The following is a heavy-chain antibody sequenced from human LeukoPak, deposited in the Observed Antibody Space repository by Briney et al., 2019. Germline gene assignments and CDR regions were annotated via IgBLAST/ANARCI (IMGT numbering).Heavy chain of an antibody. Sequence: SQTLSLTCTVSGGSISSGGYSWSWIRQPPGKVLEWIGNIHHRGGTYYNPSLKSRVTISVDTSKNQFSLQLSSVTAADTAVYYCAREVVVAGKGGFDYWGQGTLVTVSS. J-gene: IGHJ4*02. V-gene: IGHV4-31*03. CDR3: AREVVVAGKGGFDY. D-gene: IGHD6-19*01. CDR2: IHHRGGT. CDR1: GGSISSGGYS.